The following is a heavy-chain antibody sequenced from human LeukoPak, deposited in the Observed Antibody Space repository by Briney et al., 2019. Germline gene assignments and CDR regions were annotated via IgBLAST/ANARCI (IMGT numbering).Heavy chain of an antibody. CDR2: INADGGAT. J-gene: IGHJ5*02. CDR1: GFTFSDYW. V-gene: IGHV3-74*03. D-gene: IGHD2-2*01. CDR3: ARFPLTYATA. Sequence: GGSLRLSCAASGFTFSDYWMHWVRQTTGKRLEWVSRINADGGATYADSVLGRFTLSRDNAQNRVYLQMNSLRDEDTAVYFCARFPLTYATAWGQGTLVTVSS.